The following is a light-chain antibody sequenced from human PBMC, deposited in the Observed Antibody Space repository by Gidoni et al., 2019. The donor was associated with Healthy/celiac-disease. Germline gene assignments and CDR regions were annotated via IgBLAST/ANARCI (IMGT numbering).Light chain of an antibody. V-gene: IGKV1-5*03. CDR2: KAS. CDR3: QQYNSYTWT. CDR1: QSISSW. J-gene: IGKJ1*01. Sequence: DIQMTQYPSTLSASVGDRVTITCRASQSISSWLAWYQQKPGKAPKLLIYKASSLESGVPSRFSGSGSGTEFTLTISSLQPDDFATYYCQQYNSYTWTFXXXTKVEIK.